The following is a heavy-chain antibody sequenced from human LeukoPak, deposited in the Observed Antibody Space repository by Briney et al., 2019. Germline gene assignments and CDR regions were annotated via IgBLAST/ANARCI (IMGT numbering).Heavy chain of an antibody. CDR1: GGSFSGYY. J-gene: IGHJ4*02. CDR2: INHSGST. D-gene: IGHD3-22*01. CDR3: ASVYDSSGYYPF. V-gene: IGHV4-34*01. Sequence: SETLSLTCAVYGGSFSGYYWSWIRRPPGKGLEWIGEINHSGSTNYNPSLKSRVTISVDTYKNQFSLKLSSVTAADTAVYYCASVYDSSGYYPFWGQGTLVTVSS.